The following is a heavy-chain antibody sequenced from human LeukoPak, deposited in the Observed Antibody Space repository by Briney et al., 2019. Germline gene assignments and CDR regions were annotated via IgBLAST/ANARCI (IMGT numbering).Heavy chain of an antibody. J-gene: IGHJ5*02. CDR1: GGTFSSYA. Sequence: RASVKVSCKASGGTFSSYAISWVRQAPGQGLEWMGWISAYNGNTNYAQKLQGRVTMTTDTSTSTAYMELRSLRSDDTAVYYCARDPWFDPWGQGTLVTVSS. CDR3: ARDPWFDP. CDR2: ISAYNGNT. V-gene: IGHV1-18*01.